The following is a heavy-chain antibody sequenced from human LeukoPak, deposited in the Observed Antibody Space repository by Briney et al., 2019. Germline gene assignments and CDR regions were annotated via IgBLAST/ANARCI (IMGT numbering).Heavy chain of an antibody. CDR3: ARGVRIAAAGTSLDY. D-gene: IGHD6-13*01. Sequence: GGSLRLSCAASGFTFSSYSMNWVRQAPGKGLEWVSSISSSSSYIYYADSVKGRFTISRDNAKNSLYLQMNSLRAEDTAVYYCARGVRIAAAGTSLDYWGQGTLVTVSS. CDR1: GFTFSSYS. J-gene: IGHJ4*02. CDR2: ISSSSSYI. V-gene: IGHV3-21*01.